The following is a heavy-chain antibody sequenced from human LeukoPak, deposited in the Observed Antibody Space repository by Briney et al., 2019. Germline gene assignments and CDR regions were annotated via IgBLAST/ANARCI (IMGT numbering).Heavy chain of an antibody. CDR2: INHSGST. CDR1: GGSFSGYY. J-gene: IGHJ3*02. D-gene: IGHD3-3*01. CDR3: AMSRYDFGAAFDI. V-gene: IGHV4-34*01. Sequence: KPSETLSLTCAVYGGSFSGYYWSWIRRPPGKGLEWIGEINHSGSTNYNPSLKSRVTISVDTSKNQFSLKLSSVTAADTAVYYCAMSRYDFGAAFDIWGQGTMVTVSS.